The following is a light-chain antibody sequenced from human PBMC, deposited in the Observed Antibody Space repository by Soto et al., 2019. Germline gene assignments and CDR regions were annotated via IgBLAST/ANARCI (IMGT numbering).Light chain of an antibody. CDR1: SSNIGAGHD. Sequence: QSVLTQPPSVSGAPGRRVTISCTGSSSNIGAGHDVHWYQQLPGTAPKLLIYGNTNRPSGVPDRFSGSRSGTSASLAITGLQAEDEADYYCQSYDSSLSGVFFGGGTKLTVL. V-gene: IGLV1-40*01. CDR3: QSYDSSLSGVF. CDR2: GNT. J-gene: IGLJ2*01.